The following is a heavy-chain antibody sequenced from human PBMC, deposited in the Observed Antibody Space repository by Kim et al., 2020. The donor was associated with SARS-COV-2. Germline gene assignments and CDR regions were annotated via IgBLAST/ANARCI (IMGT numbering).Heavy chain of an antibody. J-gene: IGHJ4*02. CDR3: AKTQLAYSFAN. CDR1: GFSFSTYA. CDR2: IYSGGTNI. D-gene: IGHD6-13*01. V-gene: IGHV3-23*03. Sequence: GWSLRLSCAASGFSFSTYAMSWVRQVPGKGLEWVSVIYSGGTNIHYLDSVKGRFTISRDDSKSTLYLQMNSLRAEDTAPYYCAKTQLAYSFANWGQGTLV.